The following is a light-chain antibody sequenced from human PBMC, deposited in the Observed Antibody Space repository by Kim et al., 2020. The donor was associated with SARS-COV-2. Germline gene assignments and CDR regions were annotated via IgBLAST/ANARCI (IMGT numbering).Light chain of an antibody. Sequence: GQSVPISCTGTSSDVGGYNYVSWYQQHPGKAPKLMIFDVSKRPSGVPDRFSGSKSGNTASLIISGLQAEDEADYFCCSYAGSYTYVFGTGTKVTVL. J-gene: IGLJ1*01. CDR3: CSYAGSYTYV. CDR2: DVS. CDR1: SSDVGGYNY. V-gene: IGLV2-11*01.